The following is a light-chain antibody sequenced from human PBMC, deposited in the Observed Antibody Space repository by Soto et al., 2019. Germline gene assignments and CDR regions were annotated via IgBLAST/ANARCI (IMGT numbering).Light chain of an antibody. CDR3: NSCTTLSNRV. CDR1: STDIGAYNY. V-gene: IGLV2-14*01. CDR2: EVT. J-gene: IGLJ1*01. Sequence: QSALTQPASVSGSPGQSITISCTGTSTDIGAYNYVSWYQQHPGKAPKLLIYEVTNRPSGVSNRFSGSKSGNTASLTISGLQAEDEANYDCNSCTTLSNRVFGTGTKVTVL.